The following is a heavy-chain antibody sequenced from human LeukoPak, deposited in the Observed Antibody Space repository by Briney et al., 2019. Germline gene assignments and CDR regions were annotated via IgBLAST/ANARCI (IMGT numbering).Heavy chain of an antibody. CDR2: IYYSGST. CDR3: ERDRGYGMDV. V-gene: IGHV4-59*01. J-gene: IGHJ6*02. CDR1: GGSISSYY. Sequence: SETLSLTCTVSGGSISSYYWSWIRQPPGKGLEWIGYIYYSGSTNYNPSLKSRVTISVDTSKNQFSLKLSSVTAADTAVYYCERDRGYGMDVWGQGTTVTVSS.